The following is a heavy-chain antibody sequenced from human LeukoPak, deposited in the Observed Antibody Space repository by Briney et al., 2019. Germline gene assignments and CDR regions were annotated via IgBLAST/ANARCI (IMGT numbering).Heavy chain of an antibody. Sequence: GGSLRLSCAASGFTFSSYWMSWVRQAPGKGLEWVANIKQDGSEKYYVDSVKGRFTISRDNAKNSLYLQMNSLRAEDTAVYYCARGYFWYPRAFDIWGQGTMVTVSS. CDR1: GFTFSSYW. D-gene: IGHD6-13*01. CDR3: ARGYFWYPRAFDI. CDR2: IKQDGSEK. V-gene: IGHV3-7*03. J-gene: IGHJ3*02.